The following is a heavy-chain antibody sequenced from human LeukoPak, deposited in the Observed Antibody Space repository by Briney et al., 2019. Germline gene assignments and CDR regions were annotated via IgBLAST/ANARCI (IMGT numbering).Heavy chain of an antibody. V-gene: IGHV4-39*01. CDR3: GRQSFRTVLVPAAIRFDP. J-gene: IGHJ5*02. D-gene: IGHD2-2*02. Sequence: SETLSLTCTASGGSISSSSYYWGWIRQPPGKGLEWIGSIYYSGSAYYNPSLKSRVTISVHTSKNQFSLKLTSVTAADTAVYYCGRQSFRTVLVPAAIRFDPWGQGTLVTVSS. CDR1: GGSISSSSYY. CDR2: IYYSGSA.